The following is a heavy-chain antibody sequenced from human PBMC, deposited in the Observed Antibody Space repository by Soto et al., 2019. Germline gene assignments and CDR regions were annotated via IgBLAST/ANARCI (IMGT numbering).Heavy chain of an antibody. CDR3: ARESVLRYFDWSSRGSGDFDF. CDR2: INAGNGNT. Sequence: QVQLVQSGAEVKKPGASVKVSCKASGYTFTSYAMHWVRQAPGQRLEWMGWINAGNGNTKYSQKIQGRVTITRDTSTGTAYMYLSSMRSEGEAVYSCARESVLRYFDWSSRGSGDFDFWGQGTLVTVSS. CDR1: GYTFTSYA. V-gene: IGHV1-3*01. J-gene: IGHJ4*02. D-gene: IGHD3-9*01.